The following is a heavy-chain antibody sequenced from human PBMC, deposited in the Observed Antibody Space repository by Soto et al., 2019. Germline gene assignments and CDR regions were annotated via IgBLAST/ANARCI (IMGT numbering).Heavy chain of an antibody. V-gene: IGHV3-49*03. CDR1: GRTFGDYA. CDR3: ARRKYLDY. D-gene: IGHD6-6*01. CDR2: IRSNTYGGTT. Sequence: GGSLRLSGTTSGRTFGDYAMSWFRQAPGKGLEWIGYIRSNTYGGTTEYAASVKGRFTISRDDSKRVAHLQMNSLETEDTAVYFCARRKYLDYWGQGTLVTVSS. J-gene: IGHJ4*02.